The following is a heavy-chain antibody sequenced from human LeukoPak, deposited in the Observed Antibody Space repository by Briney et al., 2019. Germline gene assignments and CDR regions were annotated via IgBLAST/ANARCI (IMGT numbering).Heavy chain of an antibody. CDR1: GFTVTDNY. V-gene: IGHV3-11*04. D-gene: IGHD3-10*01. Sequence: GGSLRLSCAASGFTVTDNYMSWIRQAPGKGLEWVSYISSSGSTIYYADSVKGRFTISRDNAKNSLYLQMNSLRAEDTAVYYCARDSITMVRGCFDYWGQGTLVTVSS. J-gene: IGHJ4*02. CDR3: ARDSITMVRGCFDY. CDR2: ISSSGSTI.